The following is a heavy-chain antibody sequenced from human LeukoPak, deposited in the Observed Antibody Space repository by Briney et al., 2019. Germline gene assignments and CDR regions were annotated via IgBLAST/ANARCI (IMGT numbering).Heavy chain of an antibody. CDR3: ARDPGYRSSSSWFDP. Sequence: GRSLRLSCAPSGFTFTDYYMSWIRQAPGKGLEWVSYISSSGSTIYYADSVKGRFTISRDNAKSSLYLQVNSLRAEDTAVYYCARDPGYRSSSSWFDPWGQGTLVTVSS. J-gene: IGHJ5*02. CDR2: ISSSGSTI. V-gene: IGHV3-11*01. CDR1: GFTFTDYY. D-gene: IGHD6-6*01.